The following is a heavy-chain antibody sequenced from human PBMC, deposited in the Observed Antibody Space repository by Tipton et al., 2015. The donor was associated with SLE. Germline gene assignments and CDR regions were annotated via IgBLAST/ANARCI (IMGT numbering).Heavy chain of an antibody. V-gene: IGHV3-48*03. Sequence: SLRLSCAASGFTFSSYEMDWVHQAPGKGLEWVSYISSSGSTIYYADSVKGRFTISRDNAKNSLYLQMNSLRAEDTAVYYCARGGSSSLGYFDYWGQGTLVTVSS. J-gene: IGHJ4*02. CDR2: ISSSGSTI. D-gene: IGHD6-13*01. CDR3: ARGGSSSLGYFDY. CDR1: GFTFSSYE.